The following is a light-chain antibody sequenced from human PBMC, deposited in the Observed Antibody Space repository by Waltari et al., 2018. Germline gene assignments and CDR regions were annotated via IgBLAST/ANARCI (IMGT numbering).Light chain of an antibody. CDR2: GAS. CDR3: QQYYSTPNT. J-gene: IGKJ2*01. CDR1: QSVSSN. V-gene: IGKV3-15*01. Sequence: DIVMTQSPDSLAVSPGERATLSCRASQSVSSNLAWYQQKPGQAPRLLIYGASTRATGIPARFSGSGSGTEFTLTISGLQAEDVAVYYCQQYYSTPNTFGQGTKLEIK.